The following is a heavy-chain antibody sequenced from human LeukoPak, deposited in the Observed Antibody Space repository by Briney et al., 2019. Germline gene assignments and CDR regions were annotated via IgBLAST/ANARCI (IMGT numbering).Heavy chain of an antibody. V-gene: IGHV4-30-4*01. D-gene: IGHD2-15*01. Sequence: SETLSLTCTVSGASIRSGDYYWSWIRQPPGKGLEWIGYIYDSGSTYYNPSLKSRITISVDTSENRFSLKPSSVTATDTAVYYCARDCSGGSCYGAFDIWGQGTKVTVSS. CDR3: ARDCSGGSCYGAFDI. J-gene: IGHJ3*02. CDR1: GASIRSGDYY. CDR2: IYDSGST.